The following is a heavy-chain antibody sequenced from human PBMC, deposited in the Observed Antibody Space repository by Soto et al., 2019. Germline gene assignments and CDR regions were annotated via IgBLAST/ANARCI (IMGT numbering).Heavy chain of an antibody. Sequence: QVQLQESGPGLVMPSGTLSLTCAVSGGSISSSSWWSWVRQPPGKGLEWIGEIYHSGSTNYNPSLKSRVTISVDKSKNQFSLKLSSVTAADTAVYYCARVGAVAGLGNYYFDYWGQGTLVTVSS. CDR1: GGSISSSSW. CDR3: ARVGAVAGLGNYYFDY. J-gene: IGHJ4*02. CDR2: IYHSGST. D-gene: IGHD6-19*01. V-gene: IGHV4-4*02.